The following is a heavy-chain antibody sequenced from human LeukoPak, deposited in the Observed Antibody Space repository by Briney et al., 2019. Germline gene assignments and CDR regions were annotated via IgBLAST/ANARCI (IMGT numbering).Heavy chain of an antibody. Sequence: SETLSLTCTVSGGSISPYYWSWLRQPPGKGLEWIGYISYSGSTKNNPSLKSRVTISVDTSKNQFSLKLTSVTAADTAVYYCALEDVVTAIFPHWGQGTLVTVSS. V-gene: IGHV4-59*12. D-gene: IGHD2-21*02. CDR2: ISYSGST. J-gene: IGHJ4*02. CDR1: GGSISPYY. CDR3: ALEDVVTAIFPH.